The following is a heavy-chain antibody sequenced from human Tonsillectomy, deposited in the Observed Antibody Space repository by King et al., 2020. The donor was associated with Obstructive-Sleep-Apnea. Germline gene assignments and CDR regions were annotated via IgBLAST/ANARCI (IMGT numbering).Heavy chain of an antibody. Sequence: QLQESGPGLVKPSQTLSLTCTVSVGSISSGGYYWSCIRQHPGKGLEWIEYIYYSGSTYYNPSLKSRVTISVDTSKNQFSLNLSSVTAADTAVYYCAREGTDGGYFDYWGQGTLVTVSS. J-gene: IGHJ4*02. V-gene: IGHV4-31*03. CDR1: VGSISSGGYY. CDR2: IYYSGST. D-gene: IGHD1-7*01. CDR3: AREGTDGGYFDY.